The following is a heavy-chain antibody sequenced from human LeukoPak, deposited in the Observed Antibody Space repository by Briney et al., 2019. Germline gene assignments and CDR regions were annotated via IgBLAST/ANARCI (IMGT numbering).Heavy chain of an antibody. CDR1: GFTFSSYS. Sequence: GGSLRLSCAASGFTFSSYSMNWVRQAPGKGLEWVSSISSSSSYIYYADSVKGRFTISRDDAKNSLYLQMNSLRAEDTAVYYCARFFGANWYFDLWGRGTLVTVSS. J-gene: IGHJ2*01. CDR2: ISSSSSYI. CDR3: ARFFGANWYFDL. V-gene: IGHV3-21*01. D-gene: IGHD3-16*01.